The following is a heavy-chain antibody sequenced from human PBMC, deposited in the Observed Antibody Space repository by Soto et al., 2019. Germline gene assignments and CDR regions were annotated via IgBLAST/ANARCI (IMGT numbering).Heavy chain of an antibody. Sequence: GGSLRLSCAASGFTFSDYYMSWIRQAPGKGLEWVSYISSSGSTIYYADSVKGRFTISRDNAKNSLYLQMNSLRAEDTAVYYCARVPATVTEYYYYYYMDVWGKGTTVTVSS. D-gene: IGHD4-4*01. CDR3: ARVPATVTEYYYYYYMDV. J-gene: IGHJ6*03. V-gene: IGHV3-11*01. CDR2: ISSSGSTI. CDR1: GFTFSDYY.